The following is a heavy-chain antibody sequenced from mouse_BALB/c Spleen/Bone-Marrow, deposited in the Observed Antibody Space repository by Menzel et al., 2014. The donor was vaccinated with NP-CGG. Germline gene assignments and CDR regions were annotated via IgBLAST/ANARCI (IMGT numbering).Heavy chain of an antibody. CDR1: GYTFTDYA. V-gene: IGHV1-67*01. CDR2: ISTYPGNT. J-gene: IGHJ4*01. D-gene: IGHD2-10*02. CDR3: ARSEYGNSYAMDY. Sequence: VQLVESGPELVGPGVSVKISCKGSGYTFTDYAMHWVKQSHAKSLEWIGVISTYPGNTNYNQKFKGKATMTVDKSSSTAYMELARLTSEDSAIYYCARSEYGNSYAMDYWGQGTSVTVSS.